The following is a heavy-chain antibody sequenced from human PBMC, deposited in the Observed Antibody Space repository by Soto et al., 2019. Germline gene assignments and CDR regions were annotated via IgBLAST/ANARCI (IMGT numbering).Heavy chain of an antibody. Sequence: EVHLVESGGGLVQPGWSLRLSCAASGFTVSSKYMSWVRQAPGKGLEWVSLIQSGGPTYYADSVQGRFTISRDTSENTLHLQMDSLRAEDTAVYYCARDDVLCDGGRCYGVPLDGWGKGTTVTVSS. V-gene: IGHV3-66*01. CDR1: GFTVSSKY. CDR3: ARDDVLCDGGRCYGVPLDG. D-gene: IGHD2-15*01. CDR2: IQSGGPT. J-gene: IGHJ6*04.